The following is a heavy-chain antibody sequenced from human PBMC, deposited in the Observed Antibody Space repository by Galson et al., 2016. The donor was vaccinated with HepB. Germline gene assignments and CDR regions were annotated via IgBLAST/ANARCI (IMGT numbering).Heavy chain of an antibody. V-gene: IGHV3-7*03. Sequence: SLRLSCAASGFTFSSYWMSWVRQAPGKGLEWVANIKQDGCEKYYVDSVKGRFTISRDNAKNSLYLQMNSLRAEDTAVYYCARVDTAKSRFDYWGQGTLVTVSS. CDR2: IKQDGCEK. CDR3: ARVDTAKSRFDY. CDR1: GFTFSSYW. D-gene: IGHD5-18*01. J-gene: IGHJ4*02.